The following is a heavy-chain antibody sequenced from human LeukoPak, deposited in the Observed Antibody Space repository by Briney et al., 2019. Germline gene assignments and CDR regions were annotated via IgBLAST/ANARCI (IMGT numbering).Heavy chain of an antibody. CDR3: ARDLFDSSGYFDAFDI. D-gene: IGHD3-22*01. CDR2: IYNSGST. V-gene: IGHV4-38-2*02. Sequence: SETLSLTCTVSGYSISSGYYWGWIRQAPGKGLEWIGSIYNSGSTYYNPSLKSRVTISVDTSKNQFSLKLSSVTAADTAVYYCARDLFDSSGYFDAFDIWGQGTMVTVSS. CDR1: GYSISSGYY. J-gene: IGHJ3*02.